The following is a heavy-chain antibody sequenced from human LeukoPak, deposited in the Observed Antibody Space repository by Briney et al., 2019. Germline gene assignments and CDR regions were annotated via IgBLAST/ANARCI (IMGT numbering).Heavy chain of an antibody. V-gene: IGHV3-7*01. Sequence: GGALRLSCAASGFTFIKYLISWVRQAPRKGLEGVANIKQEGSEKYYVDSVKGRFTISRDNAKNSLYLQMKTLRAEDMAVYYCAKGGSAKFDHWGQGNLVTVSS. J-gene: IGHJ4*02. CDR3: AKGGSAKFDH. CDR2: IKQEGSEK. D-gene: IGHD6-25*01. CDR1: GFTFIKYL.